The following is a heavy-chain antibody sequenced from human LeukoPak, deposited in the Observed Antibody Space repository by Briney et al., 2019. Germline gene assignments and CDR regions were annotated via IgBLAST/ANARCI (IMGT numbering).Heavy chain of an antibody. Sequence: SSETLSLTCAVYGGSFSSYYWSWIRQPAGKGLEWIGRIYTSGSTNYNPSLKSRVTMSVDMSKNQFSLKLSSVTAADTAVYYCARDRGFGFDYWGQGTLVTVSS. CDR1: GGSFSSYY. CDR3: ARDRGFGFDY. D-gene: IGHD3-10*01. V-gene: IGHV4-4*07. J-gene: IGHJ4*02. CDR2: IYTSGST.